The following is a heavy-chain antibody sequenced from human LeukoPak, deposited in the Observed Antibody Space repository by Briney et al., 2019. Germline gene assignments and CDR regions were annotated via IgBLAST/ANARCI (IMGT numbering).Heavy chain of an antibody. V-gene: IGHV3-21*01. D-gene: IGHD4-23*01. J-gene: IGHJ4*02. Sequence: GGSLRLSCAASGFTFSSYSMNWVRQAPGKGLEWVSCIRSSSSYIYYADSVKGRFTISRDNAKNSLYLQMNSLRAEDTAVYYCARAPTVVTLYSDHWGQGTLVTVSS. CDR3: ARAPTVVTLYSDH. CDR2: IRSSSSYI. CDR1: GFTFSSYS.